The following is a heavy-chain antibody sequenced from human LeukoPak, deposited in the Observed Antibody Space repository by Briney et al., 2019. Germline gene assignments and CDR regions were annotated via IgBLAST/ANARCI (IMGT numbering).Heavy chain of an antibody. D-gene: IGHD2-15*01. CDR1: GFTFGDYA. Sequence: GGSLRLSCTASGFTFGDYAMSWFRQAPGKGLEWVGFIRSKAYGGTTEYAASVKGRFTISRDDSKSIAYLQMNSLKTEDTAVYYCTRDGYCSGGSCYSGRLHAFDIWGQGTMVTVSS. CDR3: TRDGYCSGGSCYSGRLHAFDI. V-gene: IGHV3-49*03. J-gene: IGHJ3*02. CDR2: IRSKAYGGTT.